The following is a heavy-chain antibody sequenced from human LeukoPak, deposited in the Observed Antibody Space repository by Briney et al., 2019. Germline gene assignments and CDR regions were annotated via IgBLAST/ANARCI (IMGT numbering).Heavy chain of an antibody. Sequence: GGSLRLSSAASGFAFSSYAMSWVRQAPGKGLEWVSAISGSGGSTYYADSVKGRFTISRDNSKNTLYLQMNSLRAEDTAVYYCAKAQTWIQLWLFVYWGQGTLVTVSS. CDR2: ISGSGGST. V-gene: IGHV3-23*01. J-gene: IGHJ1*01. CDR3: AKAQTWIQLWLFVY. D-gene: IGHD5-18*01. CDR1: GFAFSSYA.